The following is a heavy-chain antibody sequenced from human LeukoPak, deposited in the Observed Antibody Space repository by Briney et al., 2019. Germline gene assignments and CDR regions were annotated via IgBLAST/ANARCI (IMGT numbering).Heavy chain of an antibody. CDR3: ARGSGIVVVPAAIYWFDP. CDR2: ISAYNGNT. V-gene: IGHV1-18*04. D-gene: IGHD2-2*01. CDR1: GYTFTGYY. Sequence: GASVKVSCKASGYTFTGYYMHWVRQAPGQGLEWMGWISAYNGNTNYAQKLQGRVTMTTDTSTSTAYMELRSLRSDDTAVYYCARGSGIVVVPAAIYWFDPWGQGTLVTVSS. J-gene: IGHJ5*02.